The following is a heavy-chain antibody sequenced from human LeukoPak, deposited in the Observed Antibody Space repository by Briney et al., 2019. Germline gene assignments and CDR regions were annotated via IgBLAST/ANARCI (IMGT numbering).Heavy chain of an antibody. Sequence: SETLSLTGTVSGGSISSYYWSWIRQPPGTGLEWIGYIYYSGSTNYNPSLKSRVTISVDTSKNQFSLKLSSVTAADTAVYYCAREIAAAGTFDYWGQGTLVTVSS. V-gene: IGHV4-59*01. D-gene: IGHD6-13*01. CDR1: GGSISSYY. CDR2: IYYSGST. CDR3: AREIAAAGTFDY. J-gene: IGHJ4*02.